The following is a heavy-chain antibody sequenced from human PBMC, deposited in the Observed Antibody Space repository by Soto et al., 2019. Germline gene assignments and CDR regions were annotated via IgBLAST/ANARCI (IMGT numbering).Heavy chain of an antibody. CDR2: ISYDGSNK. J-gene: IGHJ3*02. Sequence: GGSLRLSCAASGFTFSSYGMHWVRQAPGKGLEWVAVISYDGSNKNYADSVKGRFTISRDNSKNTLYLQMNSLRAEDTAVYYCAKDLGYCTNGVCYKDALDIWGQGTMVTVSS. V-gene: IGHV3-30*18. CDR1: GFTFSSYG. D-gene: IGHD2-8*01. CDR3: AKDLGYCTNGVCYKDALDI.